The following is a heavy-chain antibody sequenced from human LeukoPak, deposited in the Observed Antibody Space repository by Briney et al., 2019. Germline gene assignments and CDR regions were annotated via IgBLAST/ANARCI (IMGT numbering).Heavy chain of an antibody. Sequence: GESLKISCQGSGYTFTNYWIGWVRQMPGKGLEWMGIIYPDDSDTTYSPSFQGQVTISADKSINTAYLQWSSLKASDTAMYYCARRVVNNRNWYFNLWGRGTLVTVSS. D-gene: IGHD4-23*01. V-gene: IGHV5-51*01. CDR2: IYPDDSDT. J-gene: IGHJ2*01. CDR1: GYTFTNYW. CDR3: ARRVVNNRNWYFNL.